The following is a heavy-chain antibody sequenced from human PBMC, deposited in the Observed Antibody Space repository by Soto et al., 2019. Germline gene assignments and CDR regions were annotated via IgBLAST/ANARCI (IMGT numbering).Heavy chain of an antibody. CDR1: GFSLNSTRMG. CDR2: IFSNAEK. J-gene: IGHJ6*02. Sequence: QVTLKESGPALVKPTETLTLTCTVSGFSLNSTRMGVSWIRQPPGKALEWLAHIFSNAEKSYSTSLKSRLTXSXDTSKSQXXXTMTNMDPVDTATXYCARISGNSAYYYYYGMDVWGRGTTVTVSS. CDR3: ARISGNSAYYYYYGMDV. D-gene: IGHD6-25*01. V-gene: IGHV2-26*01.